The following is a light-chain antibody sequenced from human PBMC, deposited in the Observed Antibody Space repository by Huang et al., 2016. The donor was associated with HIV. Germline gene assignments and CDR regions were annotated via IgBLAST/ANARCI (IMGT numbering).Light chain of an antibody. CDR2: DAS. V-gene: IGKV3-11*01. Sequence: EIVLTQSPATLSLSPGERATLSCRASQSVSSYLAWYQQKPGQAPMLLIYDASNRATGIPTRFSGSGSGTDFTLTISSLEPEDFAVYYCQQRSNRFGQGTKLEIK. CDR3: QQRSNR. J-gene: IGKJ2*01. CDR1: QSVSSY.